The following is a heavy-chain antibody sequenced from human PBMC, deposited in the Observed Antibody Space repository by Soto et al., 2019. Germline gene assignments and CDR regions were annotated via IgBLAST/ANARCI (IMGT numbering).Heavy chain of an antibody. Sequence: VQLVESGGGLVKPGGSLRLSCEGSGFMFSSYNMNWVRQAPGRGLEWVSFISSSSAYKYYEDAVKGRFTISRDNDKNSVSLQMNSLRAEAAGLYYCARSAGYCTDASCEKGWFDSWGQGTWVTVSS. CDR1: GFMFSSYN. CDR2: ISSSSAYK. V-gene: IGHV3-21*01. J-gene: IGHJ5*01. D-gene: IGHD2-8*02. CDR3: ARSAGYCTDASCEKGWFDS.